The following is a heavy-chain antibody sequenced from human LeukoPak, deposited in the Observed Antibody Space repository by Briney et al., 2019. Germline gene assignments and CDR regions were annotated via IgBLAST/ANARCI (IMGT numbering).Heavy chain of an antibody. V-gene: IGHV4-59*01. CDR3: ARDPIYGDLDAFDI. CDR1: GGSISSYY. Sequence: PSETLSLTCTVSGGSISSYYWSWIRQPPGKGLEWIGYIYYSGSTNYNPSLKSRVTMSVDTSKNHFSLKPSSVTAADTAVYYCARDPIYGDLDAFDIWGQGTRVTVSS. CDR2: IYYSGST. D-gene: IGHD4-17*01. J-gene: IGHJ3*02.